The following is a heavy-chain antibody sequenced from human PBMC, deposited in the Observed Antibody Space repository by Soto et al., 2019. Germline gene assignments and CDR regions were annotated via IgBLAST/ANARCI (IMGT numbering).Heavy chain of an antibody. CDR2: ISGSSNST. Sequence: GGSLRLSCAASGFTFTDRYMSWIRQPPGKGLEWVSSISGSSNSTYYADSVKGRFTISRDNSKNTLYLQMNSLRAEDTAVYYCAKDRYSSSCCNWFDPWGQGTLVTVSS. D-gene: IGHD6-6*01. CDR3: AKDRYSSSCCNWFDP. CDR1: GFTFTDRY. V-gene: IGHV3-23*01. J-gene: IGHJ5*02.